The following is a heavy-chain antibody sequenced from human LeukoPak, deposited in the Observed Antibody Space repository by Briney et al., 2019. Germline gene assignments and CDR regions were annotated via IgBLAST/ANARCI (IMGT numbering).Heavy chain of an antibody. CDR1: SGSISSYY. D-gene: IGHD5-18*01. V-gene: IGHV4-59*01. J-gene: IGHJ6*03. CDR3: ARVEGQLWSGYYYYMDV. Sequence: SETLSLTCTVSSGSISSYYWNWIRQPPGKGLEWIGYIYNSETTNYNPSLKSRVTISVDTSKNQFSLKLSSVTAADTAVYYCARVEGQLWSGYYYYMDVWGKGTTVTVSS. CDR2: IYNSETT.